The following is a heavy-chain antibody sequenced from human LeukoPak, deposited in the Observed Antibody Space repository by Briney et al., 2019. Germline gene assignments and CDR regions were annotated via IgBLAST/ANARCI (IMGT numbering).Heavy chain of an antibody. V-gene: IGHV3-64*01. D-gene: IGHD3-3*01. CDR3: ARNSRRSGTSTFDY. Sequence: PGGSLRLSCAASGFTFSSYAMHWVRQAPGKGLEYVPAISSNGGSTYYANSVKGRFTIYRDNSKNTLYLQMGSLRAEDMAVYYCARNSRRSGTSTFDYWGQGTLVTVSS. J-gene: IGHJ4*02. CDR2: ISSNGGST. CDR1: GFTFSSYA.